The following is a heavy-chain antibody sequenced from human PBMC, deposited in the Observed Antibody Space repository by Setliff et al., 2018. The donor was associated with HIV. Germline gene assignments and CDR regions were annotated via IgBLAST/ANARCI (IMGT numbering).Heavy chain of an antibody. CDR3: MTDIRVQHMTRGISSF. CDR2: ISSSSSTI. D-gene: IGHD2-2*01. CDR1: GFTFSNYE. Sequence: GGSLRLSCAASGFTFSNYEMNWVRQAPGKGLEWVSYISSSSSTIYYADSVKGRFTISRDNAKNSLYLQMNSLKTEDTALYYCMTDIRVQHMTRGISSFWGQGTLVTAPQ. J-gene: IGHJ4*02. V-gene: IGHV3-48*03.